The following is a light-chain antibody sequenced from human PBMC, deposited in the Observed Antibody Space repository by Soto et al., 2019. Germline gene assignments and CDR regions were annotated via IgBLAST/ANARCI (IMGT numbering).Light chain of an antibody. CDR2: DAS. Sequence: DIQMTQSPSTLSASVGDRVTIPCRASQSINICLAWYQQKAGKAPKLLIYDASTLEKRVPLRVSGSGSGTEFTLSISGRQPDDFATYYCQQYNTYSYTFGQGTKLEIK. CDR3: QQYNTYSYT. V-gene: IGKV1-5*01. CDR1: QSINIC. J-gene: IGKJ2*01.